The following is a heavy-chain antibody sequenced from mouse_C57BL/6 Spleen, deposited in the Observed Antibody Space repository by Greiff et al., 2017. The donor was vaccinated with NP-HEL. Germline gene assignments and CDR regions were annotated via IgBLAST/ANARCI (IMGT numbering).Heavy chain of an antibody. Sequence: VQLQQSGAELVMPGASVKLSCKASGYTFTSYWMHWVKQRPGQGLEWIGEIDPSDSYANYNQKFKGKSTLTVDKSSSTAYMQLSSLTSEDSAVYYCARITTVVAGAMDYWGQGTSVTVSS. CDR3: ARITTVVAGAMDY. V-gene: IGHV1-69*01. D-gene: IGHD1-1*01. J-gene: IGHJ4*01. CDR1: GYTFTSYW. CDR2: IDPSDSYA.